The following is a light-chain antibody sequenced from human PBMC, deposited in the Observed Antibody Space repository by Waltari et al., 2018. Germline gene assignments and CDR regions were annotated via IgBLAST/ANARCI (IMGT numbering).Light chain of an antibody. CDR1: KLGDTS. J-gene: IGLJ1*01. V-gene: IGLV3-1*01. CDR3: QAWDSSTYV. Sequence: SFDLTQPPSVSVSPGQTASIPCPGDKLGDTSACWSHQTPGQSPVLVHYQDTNRPSAVPERFSGSKSGNTATLTISGTQAVDEADYYCQAWDSSTYVFGTGTKVTVL. CDR2: QDT.